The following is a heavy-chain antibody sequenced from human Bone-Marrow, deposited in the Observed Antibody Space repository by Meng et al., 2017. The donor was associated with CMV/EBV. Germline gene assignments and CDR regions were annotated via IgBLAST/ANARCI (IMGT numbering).Heavy chain of an antibody. D-gene: IGHD2-2*01. Sequence: GESLKISCAASGFTFRSYAMNWVRQAPGKGLEWVSFISSTSSYIYYADSVKGRFTVSRDNAKKSLYLQMNSLRAEDTAVYYCARDLPDCSSTSCYILGYYYYYYGMDVWGQGTTVTVSS. CDR3: ARDLPDCSSTSCYILGYYYYYYGMDV. J-gene: IGHJ6*02. V-gene: IGHV3-21*01. CDR2: ISSTSSYI. CDR1: GFTFRSYA.